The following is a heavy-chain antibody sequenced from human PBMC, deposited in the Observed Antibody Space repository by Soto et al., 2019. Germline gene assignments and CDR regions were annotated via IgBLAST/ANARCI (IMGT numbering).Heavy chain of an antibody. CDR3: ARYSDILTGYYRWFDP. Sequence: SETLSLTSTVSGGSISSSSYYWGCIRQPPGKGLEWIGSIYYSGSTYYNPSLKSRVTISVDTSKNQFSLKLSSVTAADTAVYYCARYSDILTGYYRWFDPWGQGTLVTVSS. CDR1: GGSISSSSYY. J-gene: IGHJ5*02. D-gene: IGHD3-9*01. V-gene: IGHV4-39*01. CDR2: IYYSGST.